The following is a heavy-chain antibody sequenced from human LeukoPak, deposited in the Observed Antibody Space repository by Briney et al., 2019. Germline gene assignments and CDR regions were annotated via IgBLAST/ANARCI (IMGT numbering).Heavy chain of an antibody. D-gene: IGHD3-3*01. CDR3: ARLFFVIDT. Sequence: SETLSLTCTVSGGSISGGSDFWGWVRQPPGKGLEWIGSSTFYNPSLKSRVNISVDTSKNQFSLQLSSVTAADTAVYYCARLFFVIDTWGQGTLVTVSS. CDR1: GGSISGGSDF. CDR2: ST. J-gene: IGHJ5*02. V-gene: IGHV4-39*01.